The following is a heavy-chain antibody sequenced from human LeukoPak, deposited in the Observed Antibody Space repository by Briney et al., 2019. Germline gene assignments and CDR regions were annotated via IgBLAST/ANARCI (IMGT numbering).Heavy chain of an antibody. CDR1: GFTLSSYA. V-gene: IGHV3-23*01. J-gene: IGHJ4*02. CDR3: AKEYYDFWSGYPHDY. Sequence: PGGSLRLSCAASGFTLSSYAMSWVRQGPGKGLEWVSAISVSGNTYHADSVKGRFTISRDNSKNTLYLQMNSLRAEDTAVYYCAKEYYDFWSGYPHDYWGQGTLVTVSS. D-gene: IGHD3-3*01. CDR2: ISVSGNT.